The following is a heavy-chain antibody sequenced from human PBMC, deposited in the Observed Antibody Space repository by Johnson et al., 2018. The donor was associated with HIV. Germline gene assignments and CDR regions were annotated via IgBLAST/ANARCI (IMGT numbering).Heavy chain of an antibody. J-gene: IGHJ3*02. V-gene: IGHV3-66*02. Sequence: VQLVESGGGLVQPGGSLRLSCAASGFTVSSNYMSWVRQAPGKGLEWVSVIYSGGSTYYADSVKGRFTISRDNSKNTLYRQMNSLRAEDTAVYYCARVHGGATRAKGAFDIWGQGTMVTVSS. D-gene: IGHD5-12*01. CDR3: ARVHGGATRAKGAFDI. CDR2: IYSGGST. CDR1: GFTVSSNY.